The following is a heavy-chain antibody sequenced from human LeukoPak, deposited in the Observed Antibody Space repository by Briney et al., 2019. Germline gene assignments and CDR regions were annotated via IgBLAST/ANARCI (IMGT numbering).Heavy chain of an antibody. D-gene: IGHD1-26*01. J-gene: IGHJ4*02. Sequence: SETLSLTCTVSGGSISSYYWSWIRQPAGKGLEWIGRIYTSGSTNYNPSLKSRVTISVDTSKNQFSLKLSSVTAADTAVYYCARTARGIVGGSYYFDYWGQGTLVTVSS. CDR2: IYTSGST. V-gene: IGHV4-4*07. CDR3: ARTARGIVGGSYYFDY. CDR1: GGSISSYY.